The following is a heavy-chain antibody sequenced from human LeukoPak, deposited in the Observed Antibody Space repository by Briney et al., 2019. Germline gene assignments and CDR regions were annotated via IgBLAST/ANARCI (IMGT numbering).Heavy chain of an antibody. J-gene: IGHJ6*03. CDR1: GFTFSSYG. CDR3: AKHGSGSYSPGYYYYMDV. CDR2: IRYDGSNK. D-gene: IGHD3-10*01. Sequence: GGSLRLSCAASGFTFSSYGMHWVRQAPGKGLEWVAFIRYDGSNKYYADSVKGRFTISRDNSKNTLYLQMNSLRAEDTAVYYCAKHGSGSYSPGYYYYMDVWGKGTTVTISS. V-gene: IGHV3-30*02.